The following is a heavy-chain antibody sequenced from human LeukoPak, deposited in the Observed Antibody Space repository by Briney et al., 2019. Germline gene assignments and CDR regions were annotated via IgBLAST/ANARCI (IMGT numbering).Heavy chain of an antibody. CDR1: SGSISPYY. CDR2: ISSSSSYI. Sequence: ETLSLTCTVSSGSISPYYWSWIRQPPGKGLEWVSSISSSSSYIYYADSVKGRFTISRDNAKNSLFLQMNSLRAEDTALYYCARLHWDDGAVSGFDHWGQGILVTVSS. V-gene: IGHV3-21*01. D-gene: IGHD6-19*01. J-gene: IGHJ5*02. CDR3: ARLHWDDGAVSGFDH.